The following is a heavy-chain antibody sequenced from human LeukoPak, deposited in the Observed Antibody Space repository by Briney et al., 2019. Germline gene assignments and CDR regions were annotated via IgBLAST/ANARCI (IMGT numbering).Heavy chain of an antibody. D-gene: IGHD1-1*01. CDR2: IRYDGSNK. CDR3: AKDTPWENWNFDY. V-gene: IGHV3-30*02. CDR1: GFTFSSYG. Sequence: LSGGSLRLSCAASGFTFSSYGMHWVRQAPGKGLEWVAFIRYDGSNKYYADSVKGRFTISRDNSKNTLYLQMNSLRAEDTAVYYCAKDTPWENWNFDYWGQGTLVTVSS. J-gene: IGHJ4*01.